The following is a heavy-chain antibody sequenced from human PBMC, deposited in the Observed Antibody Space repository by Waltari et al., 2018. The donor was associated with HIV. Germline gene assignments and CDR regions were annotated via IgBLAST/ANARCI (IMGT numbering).Heavy chain of an antibody. CDR2: ISSSGSTI. Sequence: EVQLVESGGGLVQPGGSLRLSCAASGFTFGTYKMNWVRQAPGKGLEWVSYISSSGSTIYYADSVKGRFTISRDNAKNSLSLQMNSLRAEDTAVYYCASDAYGSGSYYNPDAFDIWGQGTMVTVSS. D-gene: IGHD3-10*01. V-gene: IGHV3-48*03. J-gene: IGHJ3*02. CDR3: ASDAYGSGSYYNPDAFDI. CDR1: GFTFGTYK.